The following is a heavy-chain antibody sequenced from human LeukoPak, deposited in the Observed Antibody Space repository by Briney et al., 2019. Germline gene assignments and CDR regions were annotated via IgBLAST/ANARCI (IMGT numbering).Heavy chain of an antibody. CDR1: GISISSNY. Sequence: SETLSLTCTVSGISISSNYWSWIRQPAGKGLELIGRIYCRGRTIYNPSLDSRVTMSLDTHKRQFSLAMRYVTAADTGMYYCERDGDPASGWPFHCWGQGTLVSVSS. V-gene: IGHV4-4*07. CDR2: IYCRGRT. D-gene: IGHD6-19*01. J-gene: IGHJ4*02. CDR3: ERDGDPASGWPFHC.